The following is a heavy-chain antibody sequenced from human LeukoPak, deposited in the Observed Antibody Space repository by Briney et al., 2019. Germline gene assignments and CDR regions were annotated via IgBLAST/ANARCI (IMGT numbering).Heavy chain of an antibody. CDR1: GFTFDDYG. J-gene: IGHJ4*02. D-gene: IGHD6-19*01. CDR3: ARDSKSWAGTFDY. V-gene: IGHV3-20*01. Sequence: RAGGSLRLSCAASGFTFDDYGMSWVRQAPGKGLEWVSDINWNGDITSYADSVKGRVTISRENAKNSLYLQMNSLRAEDTALYHCARDSKSWAGTFDYWGQGTLVTVSS. CDR2: INWNGDIT.